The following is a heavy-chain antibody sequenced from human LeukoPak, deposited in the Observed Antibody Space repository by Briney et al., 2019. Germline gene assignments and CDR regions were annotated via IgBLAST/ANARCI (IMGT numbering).Heavy chain of an antibody. CDR3: ARAEDYGDYSY. Sequence: PSETLSLTCAVYGGSFSGYYWSWIRQPPGKGLEWIGEINHSGSTNYSPSLKSRVTISVDTSKNQFSLKLSSVTAADTAVYYCARAEDYGDYSYWGQGTLVTVSS. CDR2: INHSGST. D-gene: IGHD4-17*01. V-gene: IGHV4-34*01. J-gene: IGHJ4*02. CDR1: GGSFSGYY.